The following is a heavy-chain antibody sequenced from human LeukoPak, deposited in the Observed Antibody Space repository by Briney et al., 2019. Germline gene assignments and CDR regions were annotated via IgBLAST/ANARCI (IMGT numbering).Heavy chain of an antibody. Sequence: SVKVSCKASGGTFSSYAISWVRQAPGQGLEWMGGIIPIFGTANYAQKFQGRVTITADESTSTAYMELSSLRSEDTAVYYCARAPGYSGYDFRNAFDIWGQGTIVTVSS. CDR3: ARAPGYSGYDFRNAFDI. CDR2: IIPIFGTA. D-gene: IGHD5-12*01. V-gene: IGHV1-69*13. CDR1: GGTFSSYA. J-gene: IGHJ3*02.